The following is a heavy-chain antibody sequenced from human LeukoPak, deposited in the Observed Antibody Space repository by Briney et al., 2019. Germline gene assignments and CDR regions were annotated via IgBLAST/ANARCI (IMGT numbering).Heavy chain of an antibody. Sequence: SETLSLTCTVSGGSISSYYWSWIRQPPGKGLEWIGYIYYSGSTNYNPSLKSRVTISVDTSKNQFSLKLSSVTAADTAVYYCARGRSIAAAGSFDYWGQRTLVTVSS. CDR2: IYYSGST. D-gene: IGHD6-13*01. CDR1: GGSISSYY. V-gene: IGHV4-59*01. CDR3: ARGRSIAAAGSFDY. J-gene: IGHJ4*02.